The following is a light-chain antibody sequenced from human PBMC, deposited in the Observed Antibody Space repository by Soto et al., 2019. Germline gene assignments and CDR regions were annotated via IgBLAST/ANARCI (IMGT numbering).Light chain of an antibody. V-gene: IGKV1-39*01. Sequence: DIQMTQSPSSLSASVGDRVTVTCRASQRINTFLNWYKQKPGKAPNLLIYTTSTLHGGVPSRFSGSGSGTDFTLTISSLQPEDFATDYCQQSFTAPWTFGQGTRVEIK. CDR1: QRINTF. CDR3: QQSFTAPWT. CDR2: TTS. J-gene: IGKJ1*01.